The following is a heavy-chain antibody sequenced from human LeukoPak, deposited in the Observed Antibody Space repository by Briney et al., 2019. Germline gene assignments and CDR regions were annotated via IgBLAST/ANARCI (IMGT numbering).Heavy chain of an antibody. J-gene: IGHJ4*02. V-gene: IGHV3-21*01. CDR3: ARERPGSSGYYFDY. CDR2: ISSSSTYI. D-gene: IGHD3-22*01. CDR1: GFSFSSYT. Sequence: PGGSLRLSCAASGFSFSSYTINWVRQAPGKGLEWVSCISSSSTYIYYADSVKGRFTISRDNAKNSLYLQMSSLRAEDTALYYCARERPGSSGYYFDYWGQGTLVTVSS.